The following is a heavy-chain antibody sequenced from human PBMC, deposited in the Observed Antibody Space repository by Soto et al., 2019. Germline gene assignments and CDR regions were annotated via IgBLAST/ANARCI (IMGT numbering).Heavy chain of an antibody. CDR3: ARYGSGSQIFDY. CDR1: GYTFTSYG. CDR2: ISAYKGNT. V-gene: IGHV1-18*01. Sequence: ASAKVSCKASGYTFTSYGISWVRQAPGQGLEWMGWISAYKGNTNYAQKLQGRVTMTTDTSTRTAYMELRSLRSDDTAVYYCARYGSGSQIFDYWGQGTLVTVSS. J-gene: IGHJ4*02. D-gene: IGHD3-10*01.